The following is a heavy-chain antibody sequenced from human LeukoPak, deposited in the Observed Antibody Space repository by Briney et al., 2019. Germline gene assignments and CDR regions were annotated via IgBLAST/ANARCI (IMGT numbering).Heavy chain of an antibody. CDR3: ARGDTEGGYALYYFDY. Sequence: PGRSLRLSCAASGFTFSSYGMHWVRQAPGKGLEWVAVIWYDGSNKYYADSVKGRLTISRDNSKNTLYLQMNSLRAEDTAVYYCARGDTEGGYALYYFDYWGQGTLVTVSS. V-gene: IGHV3-33*01. J-gene: IGHJ4*02. CDR1: GFTFSSYG. D-gene: IGHD5-12*01. CDR2: IWYDGSNK.